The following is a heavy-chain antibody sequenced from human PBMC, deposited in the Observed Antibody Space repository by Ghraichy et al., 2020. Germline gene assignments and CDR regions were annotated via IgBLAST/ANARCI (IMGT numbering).Heavy chain of an antibody. CDR1: GDSVSSYF. J-gene: IGHJ5*01. V-gene: IGHV4-4*07. CDR2: IYTSGST. D-gene: IGHD2-2*01. Sequence: LETLSLTCTVSGDSVSSYFWSWIRQPAGKGLEWIGRIYTSGSTNYNPSLRSRVSMSVDTSKNQFSLKLSSVTAADTAVYYCAREAHSSSCYRLDSWGQGALVTVSS. CDR3: AREAHSSSCYRLDS.